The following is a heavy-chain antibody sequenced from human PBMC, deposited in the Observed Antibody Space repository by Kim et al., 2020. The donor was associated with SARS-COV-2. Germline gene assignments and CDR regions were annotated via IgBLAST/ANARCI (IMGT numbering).Heavy chain of an antibody. J-gene: IGHJ4*02. V-gene: IGHV4-31*03. CDR2: IYYSGST. CDR3: ARAAGSVTIFGVVIIWAFDY. Sequence: SETLPLTCTVSGGSISSGAYYWSWIRQYPGKGLEWIGYIYYSGSTYYNPSLKSRVTISVDTSKNQFSLKLSSVTAADTAVYYCARAAGSVTIFGVVIIWAFDYWDQGTLVTVSS. CDR1: GGSISSGAYY. D-gene: IGHD3-3*01.